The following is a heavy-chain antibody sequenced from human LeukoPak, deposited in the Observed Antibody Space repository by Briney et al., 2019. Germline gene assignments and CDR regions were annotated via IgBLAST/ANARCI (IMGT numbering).Heavy chain of an antibody. D-gene: IGHD2-2*01. CDR3: ARTYCSSTSCYDGNYYYYGMDV. CDR1: GGSISSGGYS. V-gene: IGHV4-30-2*01. CDR2: IYHSGST. J-gene: IGHJ6*04. Sequence: SETLSLTCAVSGGSISSGGYSWSWIRQPPGKGLEWIAYIYHSGSTYYNPSLKSRVTISVDRSKNQFSLKLSSVTAADTAVYYCARTYCSSTSCYDGNYYYYGMDVWGKGTTVTVSS.